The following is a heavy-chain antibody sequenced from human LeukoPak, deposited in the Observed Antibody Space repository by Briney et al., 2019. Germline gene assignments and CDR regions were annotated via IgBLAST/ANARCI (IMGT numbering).Heavy chain of an antibody. Sequence: VASVKVSCKASGYTFTSYGISWVRQAPGQGLEWMGWISAYNGNTNYAQKLQGRVTMTTDTSTSTAYMELRSLRSDDTAVYYCARVLLWFGELFHAFDIWGQGTMVTVSS. D-gene: IGHD3-10*01. CDR2: ISAYNGNT. J-gene: IGHJ3*02. V-gene: IGHV1-18*01. CDR1: GYTFTSYG. CDR3: ARVLLWFGELFHAFDI.